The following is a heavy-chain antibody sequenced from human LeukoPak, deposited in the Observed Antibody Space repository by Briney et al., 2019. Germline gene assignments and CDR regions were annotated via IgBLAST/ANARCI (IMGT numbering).Heavy chain of an antibody. Sequence: GGSLRLSCAASGFTFSSYSMNWVRQAPGKGLEWVSSISSSSSYIYYADSVKGRFTISRDNAKNSLYLQMNSPRAEDTAVYYCARGFLEWNLDYWGQGTLVTVSS. CDR3: ARGFLEWNLDY. CDR1: GFTFSSYS. J-gene: IGHJ4*02. D-gene: IGHD3-3*01. CDR2: ISSSSSYI. V-gene: IGHV3-21*01.